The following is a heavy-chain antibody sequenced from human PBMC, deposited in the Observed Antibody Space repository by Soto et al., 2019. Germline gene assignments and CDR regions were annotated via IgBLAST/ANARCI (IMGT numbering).Heavy chain of an antibody. V-gene: IGHV1-69*02. CDR2: IIPILGIA. CDR3: AKVDYGDPGLYFDC. Sequence: QVQLVQSGAEVKKPGSSVKVSCKASGGTFSSYTISWVRQAPGQGLEWMGRIIPILGIANYAQKFQGRVTITADKSTSTAYMELSSLRSEDTAVYYCAKVDYGDPGLYFDCWGQGTLVTVSS. CDR1: GGTFSSYT. D-gene: IGHD4-17*01. J-gene: IGHJ4*02.